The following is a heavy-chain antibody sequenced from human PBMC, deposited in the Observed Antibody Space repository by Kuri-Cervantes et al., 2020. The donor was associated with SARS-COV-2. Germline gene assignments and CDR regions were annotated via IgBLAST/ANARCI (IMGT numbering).Heavy chain of an antibody. D-gene: IGHD6-19*01. CDR1: GGSISSGGYY. V-gene: IGHV4-31*02. J-gene: IGHJ4*02. CDR2: IYYSGGT. CDR3: ARGMQQWPFDY. Sequence: SCTVSGGSISSGGYYWSWIRQHPEKGLEWIGYIYYSGGTYYNPSLKSRVSMSVDTSKSQFSLNLSSVTAADTAVYYCARGMQQWPFDYWGQGTLVTVSS.